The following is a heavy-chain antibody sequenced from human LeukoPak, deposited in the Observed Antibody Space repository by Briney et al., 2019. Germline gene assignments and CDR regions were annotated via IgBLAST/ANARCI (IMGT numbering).Heavy chain of an antibody. V-gene: IGHV4-59*08. CDR3: ARRTSHWANWFGP. CDR2: IHNSGST. J-gene: IGHJ5*02. Sequence: SETLSLTCTVSGDSSSTYYWNWIRQPPGRGLEWIGHIHNSGSTNYNPSLKSRVTISEDTSNNQFSLKLNSVTAADTAVYYCARRTSHWANWFGPWGQGILVTVAS. D-gene: IGHD7-27*01. CDR1: GDSSSTYY.